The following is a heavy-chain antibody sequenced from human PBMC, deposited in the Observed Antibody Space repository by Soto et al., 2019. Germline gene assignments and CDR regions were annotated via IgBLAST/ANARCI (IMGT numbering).Heavy chain of an antibody. D-gene: IGHD6-13*01. J-gene: IGHJ4*02. CDR1: GFPFSSYA. Sequence: PWGSLSLSCAASGFPFSSYALGLVRQSPGKGLEWVSNIGVSGFSTYYADSVEGRFTISRDNSKNTLYLQLNSLTADDTAVYYWAKDNYSSCWGSHYLELWGQGSXVTVSS. CDR2: IGVSGFST. V-gene: IGHV3-23*01. CDR3: AKDNYSSCWGSHYLEL.